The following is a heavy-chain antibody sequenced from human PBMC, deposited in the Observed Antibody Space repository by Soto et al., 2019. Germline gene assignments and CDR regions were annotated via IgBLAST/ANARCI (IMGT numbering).Heavy chain of an antibody. D-gene: IGHD3-10*01. J-gene: IGHJ6*02. CDR2: ISSTAGRPS. CDR1: GFTFNTYP. Sequence: EVQLLQSGGGFRPPGGSVRLSCATSGFTFNTYPMTWVRQAPGKGLEWVASISSTAGRPSSYADSVRGRFAIARDFSDNSVYLEMNNLRVDDTAVYFCAKGVLSFHYGMEVWGQGTTVTVSS. V-gene: IGHV3-23*01. CDR3: AKGVLSFHYGMEV.